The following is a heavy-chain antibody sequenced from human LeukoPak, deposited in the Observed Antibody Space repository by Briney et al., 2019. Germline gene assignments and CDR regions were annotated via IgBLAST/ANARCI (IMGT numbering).Heavy chain of an antibody. Sequence: SETLPLTCTVSGGSISSSSYYWGWIRQPPGKGLEWIGSIYYSGSTYYNPSLKSRVTISVDTSKNQFSLKLSSVTAADTAVYYCARHRVPYWYFDLWGRGTLVTVSS. CDR1: GGSISSSSYY. CDR2: IYYSGST. D-gene: IGHD4/OR15-4a*01. V-gene: IGHV4-39*01. CDR3: ARHRVPYWYFDL. J-gene: IGHJ2*01.